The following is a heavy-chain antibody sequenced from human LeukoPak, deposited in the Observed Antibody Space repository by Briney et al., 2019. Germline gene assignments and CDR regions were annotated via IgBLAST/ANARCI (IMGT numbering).Heavy chain of an antibody. V-gene: IGHV3-30*18. J-gene: IGHJ4*02. D-gene: IGHD6-13*01. CDR2: ISYDGSNK. Sequence: GGSLRLSCAASGFTFSSYGMHWVRQAPGKGLEWVAVISYDGSNKYYADSVKGRFTISRDNSKNTLYLQMNSLRAEDTAVYYCAKDPASSSWYYPHWGQGTLVTVSS. CDR3: AKDPASSSWYYPH. CDR1: GFTFSSYG.